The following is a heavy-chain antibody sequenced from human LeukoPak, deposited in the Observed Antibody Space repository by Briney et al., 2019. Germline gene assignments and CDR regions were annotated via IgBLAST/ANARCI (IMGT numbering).Heavy chain of an antibody. CDR3: AREQPYYYDSSGTALMAEIKYYFDY. Sequence: GGSLRLSCAASGFTFRTYWMSWVRQAPGKGLEWVANIKQDGSEKYYVDSVKGRFTISRDNAKNSLYLQMNSLRAEDTGVYYCAREQPYYYDSSGTALMAEIKYYFDYWGQGTLVTVSS. D-gene: IGHD3-22*01. CDR1: GFTFRTYW. V-gene: IGHV3-7*01. CDR2: IKQDGSEK. J-gene: IGHJ4*02.